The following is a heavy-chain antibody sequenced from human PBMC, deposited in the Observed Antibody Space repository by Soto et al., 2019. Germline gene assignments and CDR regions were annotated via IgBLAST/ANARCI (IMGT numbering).Heavy chain of an antibody. V-gene: IGHV4-31*03. CDR3: ARELRFGEDYYGMDV. CDR2: IYYSGST. Sequence: QVQLQESGPGLVKPSQTLSLTCTVSGGSISSGGYYWSWIRQHPGKGLEWIGYIYYSGSTYYNPSLKSRVTISVDTSKNQFSLKLSSVTVADTAVYYCARELRFGEDYYGMDVWGQGTTVTVSS. D-gene: IGHD3-10*01. CDR1: GGSISSGGYY. J-gene: IGHJ6*02.